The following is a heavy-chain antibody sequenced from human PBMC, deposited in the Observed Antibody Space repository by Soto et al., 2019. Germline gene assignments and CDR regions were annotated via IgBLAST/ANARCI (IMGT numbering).Heavy chain of an antibody. Sequence: LRLSCAASGFTFSSYGMHWVRQAPGKGLEWVAVISYDGSNKYYADSVKGRFTISRDNSKNTLYLQMNSLRAEDTAVYYCGKDRDGYSSSPYYYYGMDVWGQGTTVTVSS. D-gene: IGHD6-6*01. V-gene: IGHV3-30*18. J-gene: IGHJ6*02. CDR1: GFTFSSYG. CDR3: GKDRDGYSSSPYYYYGMDV. CDR2: ISYDGSNK.